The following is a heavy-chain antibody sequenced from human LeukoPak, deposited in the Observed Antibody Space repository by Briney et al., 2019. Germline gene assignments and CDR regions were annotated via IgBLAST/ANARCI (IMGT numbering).Heavy chain of an antibody. Sequence: SQTLSLTCTVSGVSISRGSHYWSWIRQPAGKGLEWIGRIYTSGSTNYNPSLKSRVTISGDTSKNQFSLRLSSVTAADTAVYYCARASYSYDINGWVPFDYWGQGTLVTVSS. D-gene: IGHD3-22*01. J-gene: IGHJ4*02. CDR3: ARASYSYDINGWVPFDY. CDR1: GVSISRGSHY. V-gene: IGHV4-61*02. CDR2: IYTSGST.